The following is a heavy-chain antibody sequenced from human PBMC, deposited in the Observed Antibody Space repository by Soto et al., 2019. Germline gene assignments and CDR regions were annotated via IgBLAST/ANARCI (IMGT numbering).Heavy chain of an antibody. CDR2: MNPNSGNT. V-gene: IGHV1-8*01. Sequence: ASVKVSCKASGYTFTSYDINWVRQATGQGLEWMGWMNPNSGNTGYAQKFQGRVTMTRNTSISTAYMELSSLRSEDTAVYYCAGLVVAATLNHYYYGMDVWGQGTTVTSP. D-gene: IGHD2-15*01. CDR1: GYTFTSYD. J-gene: IGHJ6*02. CDR3: AGLVVAATLNHYYYGMDV.